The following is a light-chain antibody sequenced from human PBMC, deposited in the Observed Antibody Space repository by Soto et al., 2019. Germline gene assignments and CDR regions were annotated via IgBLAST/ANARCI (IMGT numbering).Light chain of an antibody. Sequence: IVMTQSPATLSVSPGERATLSCRAGQTIYSNVAWYQQRPGQAPRLLIYRASTRATGVPARFSGSGSGTEFTLTISRLEPEDFAVYYCQQYAGSPWTFGQGTKVDIK. CDR2: RAS. J-gene: IGKJ1*01. CDR1: QTIYSN. V-gene: IGKV3-15*01. CDR3: QQYAGSPWT.